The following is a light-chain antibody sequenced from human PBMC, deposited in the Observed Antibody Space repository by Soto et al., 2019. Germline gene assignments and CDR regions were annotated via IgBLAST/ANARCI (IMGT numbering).Light chain of an antibody. CDR1: QSVSNID. CDR2: LAS. CDR3: QQYGSSPE. J-gene: IGKJ1*01. V-gene: IGKV3-20*01. Sequence: GFPQASGALALCPVVSSPLSARNSQSVSNIDLAWYQQKPGQAPRLHIYLASSRAPGIPDRFSGSGSGTDFTLTISRLEPEEFAVYYCQQYGSSPEFGQGTKVDIK.